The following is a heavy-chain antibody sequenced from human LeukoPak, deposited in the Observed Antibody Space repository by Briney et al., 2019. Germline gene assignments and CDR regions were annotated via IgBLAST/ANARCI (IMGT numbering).Heavy chain of an antibody. V-gene: IGHV1-8*01. J-gene: IGHJ5*02. CDR2: MNPNSGNT. CDR1: GYTLTSYD. D-gene: IGHD4-17*01. Sequence: ASVKVSCKASGYTLTSYDINWVRQATGQGLEWMGWMNPNSGNTGYAQKFQGRVTMTRNTSISTAYMELSSLRSEDTAVYYCARAPGTTVTNWFDPWGQGTLVTVSS. CDR3: ARAPGTTVTNWFDP.